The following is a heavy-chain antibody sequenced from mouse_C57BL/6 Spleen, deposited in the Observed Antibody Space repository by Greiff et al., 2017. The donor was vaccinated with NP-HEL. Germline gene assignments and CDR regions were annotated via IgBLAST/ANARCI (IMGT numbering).Heavy chain of an antibody. D-gene: IGHD1-1*01. Sequence: VQLQQSGPELVKPGDSVKISCKASGYSFTGYFMNWVMQSHGKSLEWIGRINPYNGDTFYNQKFKGKATLTVDKSSSTAHMELRSLTSEDSAVYYCARNYGSSDGRFAYWGQGTLVTVSA. CDR2: INPYNGDT. CDR3: ARNYGSSDGRFAY. V-gene: IGHV1-20*01. J-gene: IGHJ3*01. CDR1: GYSFTGYF.